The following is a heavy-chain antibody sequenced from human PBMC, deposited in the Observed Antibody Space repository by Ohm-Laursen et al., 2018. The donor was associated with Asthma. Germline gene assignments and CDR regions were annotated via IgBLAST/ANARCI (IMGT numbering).Heavy chain of an antibody. CDR2: ISYDGSNK. CDR1: GFTFSSYG. J-gene: IGHJ4*02. V-gene: IGHV3-30*03. D-gene: IGHD4-17*01. CDR3: ASDGDGGY. Sequence: SLRLSCSASGFTFSSYGMHWVRQAPGKGLEWVAVISYDGSNKYYADSVKGRFTISRDNSKNTLYLQMNSLRAEDTAVYYCASDGDGGYWGQGTLVTVSS.